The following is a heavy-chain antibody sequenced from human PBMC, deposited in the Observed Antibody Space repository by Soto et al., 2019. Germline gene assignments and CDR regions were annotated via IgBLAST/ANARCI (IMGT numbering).Heavy chain of an antibody. J-gene: IGHJ6*02. CDR3: AKSTGGTANGMDV. Sequence: EVQVVESGGGLVQPGRSLRLSCAASGFSFDDYAMHWVRQAPGKGLEWVSGISCNSGTIGYADSVKGRFTISRDNAKNSLYLQMNSLSAEDTALYYCAKSTGGTANGMDVWGQGTTVTVSS. CDR2: ISCNSGTI. V-gene: IGHV3-9*01. CDR1: GFSFDDYA. D-gene: IGHD2-8*02.